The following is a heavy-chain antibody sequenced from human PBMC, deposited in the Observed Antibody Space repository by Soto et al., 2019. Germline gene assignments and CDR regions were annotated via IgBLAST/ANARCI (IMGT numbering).Heavy chain of an antibody. Sequence: SETLSLTCTVSAGSISRSSYYWGWIRQPPGKGLEWIGSIYYSGSTYYNPSLKSRVTISVDSSKNQFSLKLSSVTAADTTVYYCATFTTVKDGYNHFDYWGQGTQVTVS. V-gene: IGHV4-39*01. J-gene: IGHJ4*02. D-gene: IGHD4-17*01. CDR1: AGSISRSSYY. CDR3: ATFTTVKDGYNHFDY. CDR2: IYYSGST.